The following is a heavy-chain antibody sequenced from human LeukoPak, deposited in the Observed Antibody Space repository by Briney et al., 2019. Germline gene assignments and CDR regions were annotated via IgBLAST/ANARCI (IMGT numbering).Heavy chain of an antibody. CDR1: GGSFSGYY. CDR2: INHSGST. D-gene: IGHD2-2*01. CDR3: ARLTPPQKRRGYCCSTSCYPYYYFYYMDV. J-gene: IGHJ6*03. Sequence: SETLSLTCAVYGGSFSGYYWSWIRQPPGKGLEWIGEINHSGSTNYNPSLKSRVTISVDTSKNQFSLKLSSVTAADTPVYYCARLTPPQKRRGYCCSTSCYPYYYFYYMDVWGKGTTVTVSS. V-gene: IGHV4-34*01.